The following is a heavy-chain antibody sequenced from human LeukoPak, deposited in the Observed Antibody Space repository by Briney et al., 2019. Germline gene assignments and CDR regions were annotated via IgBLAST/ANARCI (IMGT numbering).Heavy chain of an antibody. CDR1: GFTFSSYG. Sequence: QTGGSLRLSCAASGFTFSSYGMHWVRQTPGKGLEWVAVISYDGSNKYYADSVKGRFTISRDNSKNTLYLQMNSLRAEDTAVYYCARGYSYGYAVDYWGQGTLVTVSS. CDR2: ISYDGSNK. J-gene: IGHJ4*02. V-gene: IGHV3-30*03. CDR3: ARGYSYGYAVDY. D-gene: IGHD5-18*01.